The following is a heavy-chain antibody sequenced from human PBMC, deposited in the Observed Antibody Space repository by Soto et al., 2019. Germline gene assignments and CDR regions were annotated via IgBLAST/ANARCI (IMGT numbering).Heavy chain of an antibody. CDR3: ARDIRGYSRAFDY. V-gene: IGHV4-61*01. CDR2: IYSSGST. Sequence: QVQLQEPGPGLVKPSETLSLTCTVSGDSVSSDNYYWTWIRQPPGKGLEWIGYIYSSGSTNYNPSLKSRVTISLDTSSNQFSLKLTSVTAADTAVYYCARDIRGYSRAFDYWGQGTLVTVSS. CDR1: GDSVSSDNYY. J-gene: IGHJ4*02. D-gene: IGHD5-18*01.